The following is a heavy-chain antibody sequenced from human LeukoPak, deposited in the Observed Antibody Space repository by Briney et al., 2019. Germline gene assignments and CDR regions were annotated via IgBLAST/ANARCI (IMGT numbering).Heavy chain of an antibody. Sequence: ASVNVSCKASGYTFTSYDINWVRQATGQGLEWMGWMNPNSGNTGYAQKFQGRVTMTRNTSISTAYMELSSLRSEDTAVYYCGRQGVAAGAYYFDYWGQGTLVTVSS. V-gene: IGHV1-8*01. CDR2: MNPNSGNT. J-gene: IGHJ4*02. CDR3: GRQGVAAGAYYFDY. CDR1: GYTFTSYD. D-gene: IGHD6-13*01.